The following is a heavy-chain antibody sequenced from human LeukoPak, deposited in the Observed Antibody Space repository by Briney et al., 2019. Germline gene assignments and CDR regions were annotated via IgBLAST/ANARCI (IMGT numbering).Heavy chain of an antibody. V-gene: IGHV1-2*02. CDR1: GYTLTGYY. J-gene: IGHJ6*02. CDR2: INPNSGDT. Sequence: GASVKVSCKASGYTLTGYYLHWVRQAPRQGLEWMGWINPNSGDTNFAQKFQGRVTMTRDTSINTAYMELSSLRSEDTAVYYCARDRQEYSSSWPLILQLVSPSGMDVWGQGTTVTVSS. CDR3: ARDRQEYSSSWPLILQLVSPSGMDV. D-gene: IGHD6-13*01.